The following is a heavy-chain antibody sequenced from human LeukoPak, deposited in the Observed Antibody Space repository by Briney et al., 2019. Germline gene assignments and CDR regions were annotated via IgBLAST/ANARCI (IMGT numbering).Heavy chain of an antibody. Sequence: ASVEVSCKASGYTFTSYGISWVRQAPGQGLKWMGWISAYNGNTNYAQKLQGRVTMTTDTSTSTAYMELRSLRSDGTAVYYCARVVPAASIDYWGQGTLVTVSS. J-gene: IGHJ4*02. D-gene: IGHD2-2*01. CDR2: ISAYNGNT. CDR3: ARVVPAASIDY. V-gene: IGHV1-18*01. CDR1: GYTFTSYG.